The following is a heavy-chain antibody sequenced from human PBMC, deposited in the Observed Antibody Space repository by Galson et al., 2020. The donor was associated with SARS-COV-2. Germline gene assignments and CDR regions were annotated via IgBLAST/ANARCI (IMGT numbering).Heavy chain of an antibody. D-gene: IGHD6-19*01. J-gene: IGHJ4*02. CDR2: FDPEDGET. CDR3: ATDYSIRQWLMFGY. CDR1: GYTLTELS. V-gene: IGHV1-24*01. Sequence: ASVTVSCKVSGYTLTELSMHWVRQAPGKGLEWMGGFDPEDGETIYAQKFQGRVTMTEDTSTDTAYMELSSLRSEDTAVYYCATDYSIRQWLMFGYWGQGTLVTVSS.